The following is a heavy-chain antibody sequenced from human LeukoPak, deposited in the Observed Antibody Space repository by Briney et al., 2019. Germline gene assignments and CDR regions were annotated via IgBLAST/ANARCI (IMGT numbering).Heavy chain of an antibody. CDR2: ISGSGGST. J-gene: IGHJ4*02. Sequence: QAGGSLRLSCEASGFTFSSYAMSWVRQAPGKGLEWVSIISGSGGSTYYAGSVKGRFTISRDNSQNTLYLQMNSLRAEDTAVYHCAKASELGRGYFDYWGQGTLVTVSS. D-gene: IGHD7-27*01. CDR1: GFTFSSYA. CDR3: AKASELGRGYFDY. V-gene: IGHV3-23*01.